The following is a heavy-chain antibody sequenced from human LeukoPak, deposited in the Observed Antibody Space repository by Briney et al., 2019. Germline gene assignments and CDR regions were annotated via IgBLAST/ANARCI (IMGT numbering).Heavy chain of an antibody. Sequence: SETLSLTCAVSGGSISSSKWWSWVRQPPGRGLEWIGEIYHSGSTNYNPSLKSRVTISVDKSKNQFSLKLSSVTAADTAVYYCATVSAFFYDSGSYYTFDYWGQGTLVTVSS. CDR1: GGSISSSKW. V-gene: IGHV4-4*02. CDR2: IYHSGST. CDR3: ATVSAFFYDSGSYYTFDY. D-gene: IGHD3-10*01. J-gene: IGHJ4*02.